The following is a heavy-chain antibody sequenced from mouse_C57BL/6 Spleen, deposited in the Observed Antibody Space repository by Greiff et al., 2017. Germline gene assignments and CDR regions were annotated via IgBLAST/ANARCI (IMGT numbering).Heavy chain of an antibody. CDR2: IYPGSGST. CDR3: ARRRYNDYDGNAMDY. D-gene: IGHD2-4*01. J-gene: IGHJ4*01. V-gene: IGHV1-55*01. CDR1: GYTFTSYW. Sequence: QVQLQQPGAELVKPGASVKMSCKASGYTFTSYWITWVKQRPGQGLEWIGEIYPGSGSTNYNEKFKSKATLTVDTSSSTAYRQLSSLTSEDSAVYDCARRRYNDYDGNAMDYWGQGTSVTVSS.